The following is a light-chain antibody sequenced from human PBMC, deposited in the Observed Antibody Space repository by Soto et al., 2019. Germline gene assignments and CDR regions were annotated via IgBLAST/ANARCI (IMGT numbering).Light chain of an antibody. CDR2: GAS. CDR3: QQYGNSQNT. CDR1: QSVSSGY. Sequence: ENVMTQSPGTLSLSPGERATLSCRASQSVSSGYLAWYQQKPGQAPRLLIFGASNRATGIPDRFTGSGSGTDFTLTISRLEPEDFAVYYCQQYGNSQNTFGQGTKLEIK. J-gene: IGKJ2*01. V-gene: IGKV3-20*01.